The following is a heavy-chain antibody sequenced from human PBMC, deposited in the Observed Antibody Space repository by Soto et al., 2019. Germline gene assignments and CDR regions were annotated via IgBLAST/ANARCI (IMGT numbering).Heavy chain of an antibody. D-gene: IGHD3-22*01. CDR3: ARGLDWNYYDSSGYYYGY. CDR2: INHSGST. CDR1: GGSFSGYY. V-gene: IGHV4-34*01. Sequence: QVQLQQWGAGLLKPSETLSLTCAVYGGSFSGYYWSWIRQPPGKGLEWIGEINHSGSTNYNPSLKSRVTISVDTSKNQFSLKLSSVTAADTAVYYCARGLDWNYYDSSGYYYGYWGQGTLVTVSS. J-gene: IGHJ4*02.